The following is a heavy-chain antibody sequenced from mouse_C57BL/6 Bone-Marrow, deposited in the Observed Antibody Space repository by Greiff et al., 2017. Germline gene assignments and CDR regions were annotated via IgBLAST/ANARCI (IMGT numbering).Heavy chain of an antibody. CDR3: ASRWPPGY. J-gene: IGHJ2*01. V-gene: IGHV1-55*01. CDR2: IYPGSGST. Sequence: VQLQQPGAELVKPGASVKMSCKASGYTFTSYWITWVKQRPGQGLEWIGDIYPGSGSTKSNETFKSKATLTVDTPSSTAYMQLSSLTSEDSAVYYCASRWPPGYWGQGTTLTVSS. CDR1: GYTFTSYW. D-gene: IGHD1-1*02.